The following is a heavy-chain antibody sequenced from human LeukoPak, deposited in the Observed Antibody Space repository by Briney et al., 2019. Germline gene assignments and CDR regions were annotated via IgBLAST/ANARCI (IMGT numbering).Heavy chain of an antibody. V-gene: IGHV3-15*01. Sequence: GGSLRLSCAASGFTFSNAWMSWVRQAPGKGLEWVSRIKSKTDGGTTDYAAPVKGRFTISRDDSKNTLYLQMNSLKTEDTAVYYCTTGVGAYHFDYWGQGTLVTVSS. CDR1: GFTFSNAW. CDR3: TTGVGAYHFDY. J-gene: IGHJ4*02. D-gene: IGHD1-26*01. CDR2: IKSKTDGGTT.